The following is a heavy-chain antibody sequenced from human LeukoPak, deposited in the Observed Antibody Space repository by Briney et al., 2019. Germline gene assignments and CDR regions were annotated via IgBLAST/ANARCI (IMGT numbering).Heavy chain of an antibody. D-gene: IGHD3-3*01. J-gene: IGHJ3*02. Sequence: ASVKVSCKASGYTFTGYYMHWVRQAPGQGLEWMGWTNPNSGGTNYAQKFQGRVTMTRDTSISTAYMEMSRLRSDDTAVYYCARDVWSGYYGAFDIWGQGTMVTVSS. CDR1: GYTFTGYY. CDR2: TNPNSGGT. CDR3: ARDVWSGYYGAFDI. V-gene: IGHV1-2*02.